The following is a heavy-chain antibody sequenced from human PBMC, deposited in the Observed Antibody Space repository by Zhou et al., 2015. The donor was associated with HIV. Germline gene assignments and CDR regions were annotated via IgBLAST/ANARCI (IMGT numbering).Heavy chain of an antibody. J-gene: IGHJ5*02. Sequence: QVQLVQSGAEVKKPGSSVKVSCKASGGTFSSYAISWVRQAPGQGLEWMGGIIPIFGTANYAQKFQGRVTITADESTSTAYMELSSLRSEDTAVYYCARTDMPVHDFWSGGSGKDYNWFDPWGQGTLVTVSS. CDR1: GGTFSSYA. D-gene: IGHD3-3*01. V-gene: IGHV1-69*01. CDR2: IIPIFGTA. CDR3: ARTDMPVHDFWSGGSGKDYNWFDP.